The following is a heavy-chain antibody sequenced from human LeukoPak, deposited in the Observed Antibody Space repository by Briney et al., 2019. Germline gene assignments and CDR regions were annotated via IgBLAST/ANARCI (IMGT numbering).Heavy chain of an antibody. J-gene: IGHJ6*02. CDR1: GYSFTSYW. V-gene: IGHV5-51*01. D-gene: IGHD6-13*01. CDR3: ARHGYSSSWNHYYYYGMDV. CDR2: IYPGDSDT. Sequence: GESLKISCKGSGYSFTSYWIGWVRQMPGKGLEWMGIIYPGDSDTRYSPSFQGQVTISADKSISTAYLQWSSLKASDTAIYYCARHGYSSSWNHYYYYGMDVWGQGTTVTVSS.